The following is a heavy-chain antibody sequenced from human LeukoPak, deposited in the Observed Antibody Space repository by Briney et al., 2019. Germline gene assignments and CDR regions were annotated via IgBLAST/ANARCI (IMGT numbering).Heavy chain of an antibody. CDR3: ARAVSGSTTPFDY. J-gene: IGHJ4*02. Sequence: GGSLRLSCAASGFTFSSYSMNWVRQAPGKGLEWVSSISSSSSYIYYADSVKGRFTISRDNAKNSLYLQMNSLRAEDTAVYYCARAVSGSTTPFDYWGQGTLVTASS. D-gene: IGHD3-10*01. V-gene: IGHV3-21*01. CDR2: ISSSSSYI. CDR1: GFTFSSYS.